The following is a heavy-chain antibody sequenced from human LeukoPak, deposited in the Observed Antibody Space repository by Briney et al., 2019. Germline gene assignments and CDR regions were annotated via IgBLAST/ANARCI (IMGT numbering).Heavy chain of an antibody. Sequence: GGSLRLSCAASGFTFSTYGMYWVRQAPGKGLQWVSTMSATGSDIHHADSVKGRFTISRDNSKNTLYLQMNSLRAEDTAVYYCAKDLVTWASGNWYFDLWGRGTLVTVSS. J-gene: IGHJ2*01. V-gene: IGHV3-23*01. D-gene: IGHD2-21*02. CDR1: GFTFSTYG. CDR2: MSATGSDI. CDR3: AKDLVTWASGNWYFDL.